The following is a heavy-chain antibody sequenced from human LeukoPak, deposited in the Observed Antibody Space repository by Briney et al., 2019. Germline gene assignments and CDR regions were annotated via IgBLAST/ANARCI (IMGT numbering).Heavy chain of an antibody. CDR1: GFTFSNCA. CDR2: INLSGSST. CDR3: AKDVWRYSGSYYDFDY. Sequence: GGSLRLSCAAPGFTFSNCAMSWVRQAPGKGLEWVSGINLSGSSTYYADSVKGRFTISRDNSKNTLYLQMNSLRAEDTAVYYCAKDVWRYSGSYYDFDYWGQGTLVTVSS. V-gene: IGHV3-23*01. J-gene: IGHJ4*02. D-gene: IGHD1-26*01.